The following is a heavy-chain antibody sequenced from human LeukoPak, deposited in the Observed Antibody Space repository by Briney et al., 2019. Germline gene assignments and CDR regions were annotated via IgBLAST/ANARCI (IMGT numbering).Heavy chain of an antibody. D-gene: IGHD3-10*01. CDR1: GGSISSYY. CDR2: IYYSGST. J-gene: IGHJ6*03. Sequence: SETLSLTCTVSGGSISSYYWSWIRQPPGKGLEWIGYIYYSGSTNYNPSSKSRVTISVDTSKNQFSLKLSSVTAADTAVYYCARVRTMVREGGDYYYMDVWGKGTTVTISS. V-gene: IGHV4-59*01. CDR3: ARVRTMVREGGDYYYMDV.